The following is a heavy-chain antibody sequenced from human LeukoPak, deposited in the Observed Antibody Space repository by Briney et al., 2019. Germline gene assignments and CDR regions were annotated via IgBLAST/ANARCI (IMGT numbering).Heavy chain of an antibody. Sequence: GGSLRLSRAASGFIFSSYSMNWVRQAPGKGLEWVSSISSSSYIYYADSVKGRFTISRDNAKNSLYLQMNSLRAEDTAVYYCARDSCSSTSCYRRGYNWFDPWGQGTLVTVSS. J-gene: IGHJ5*02. V-gene: IGHV3-21*01. D-gene: IGHD2-2*02. CDR3: ARDSCSSTSCYRRGYNWFDP. CDR2: ISSSSYI. CDR1: GFIFSSYS.